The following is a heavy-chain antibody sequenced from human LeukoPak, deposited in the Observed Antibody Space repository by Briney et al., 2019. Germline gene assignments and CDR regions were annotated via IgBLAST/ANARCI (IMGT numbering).Heavy chain of an antibody. D-gene: IGHD6-6*01. Sequence: GGSLRLSCAPSGFTFSDYYMSWIRQAPGKGLEWVSYISSSGSTIYYADSVKGRFTISRDNAKNSLYLQMNSLRAEDTAAYYCARYSSSSRGYYYYMDVWGKGTTVTVSS. CDR2: ISSSGSTI. CDR3: ARYSSSSRGYYYYMDV. V-gene: IGHV3-11*01. CDR1: GFTFSDYY. J-gene: IGHJ6*03.